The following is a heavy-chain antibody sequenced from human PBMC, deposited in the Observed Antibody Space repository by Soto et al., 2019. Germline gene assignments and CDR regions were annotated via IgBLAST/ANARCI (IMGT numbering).Heavy chain of an antibody. CDR1: GFTFSSHW. CDR3: AGSPGLSRISGTTLGA. Sequence: GGSLRLSCAASGFTFSSHWMHWVRQAPGKGLVWVSRINGDGSSTSYADSVKGRFTISRDNAKNMLYLQVNSLRADDTAVYYCAGSPGLSRISGTTLGAWGQGTLVNVS. D-gene: IGHD1-7*01. V-gene: IGHV3-74*01. J-gene: IGHJ5*01. CDR2: INGDGSST.